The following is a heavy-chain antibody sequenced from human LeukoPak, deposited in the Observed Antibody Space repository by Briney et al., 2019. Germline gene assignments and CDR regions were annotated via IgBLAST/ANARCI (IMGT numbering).Heavy chain of an antibody. Sequence: GGSLRLSCATSGLTFRTTWMHWVRQAPGKGLVWVSRMNGEGTTIHYADSVKGRFTVSRDYAKNTLFLQMNNLRTEDTALYFCATARNFRFEYWGQGSLVIVSA. CDR2: MNGEGTTI. J-gene: IGHJ4*02. V-gene: IGHV3-74*01. CDR1: GLTFRTTW. CDR3: ATARNFRFEY. D-gene: IGHD1-7*01.